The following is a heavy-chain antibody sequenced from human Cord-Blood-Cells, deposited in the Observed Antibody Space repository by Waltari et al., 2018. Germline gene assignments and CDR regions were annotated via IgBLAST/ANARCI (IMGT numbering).Heavy chain of an antibody. J-gene: IGHJ3*02. V-gene: IGHV4-39*01. CDR2: IYYSGRP. CDR3: ASWWSYYAFDI. D-gene: IGHD1-26*01. CDR1: GGSISSSSYY. Sequence: QLQLQESGPGLVKPSETLSLTCTVSGGSISSSSYYWGWIRQPPGKGLEWIGSIYYSGRPYYNPALKSRVTISVDTSKNQFSRKLSSVTAADTAVYYCASWWSYYAFDIWGQGTMVTVSS.